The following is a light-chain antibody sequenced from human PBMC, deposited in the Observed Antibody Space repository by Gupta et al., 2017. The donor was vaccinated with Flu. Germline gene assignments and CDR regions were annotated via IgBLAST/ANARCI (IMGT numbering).Light chain of an antibody. CDR1: QSISSY. Sequence: IQMTQSPSSLSPSVGDRVTISCRASQSISSYLHWYQQKPGKAPKLLIYAASRLQSGVASRFSGSGSWTDFTLTISRRQPEDFATYYCQQSYSTPQTFGQGTKVEIK. CDR2: AAS. V-gene: IGKV1-39*01. CDR3: QQSYSTPQT. J-gene: IGKJ1*01.